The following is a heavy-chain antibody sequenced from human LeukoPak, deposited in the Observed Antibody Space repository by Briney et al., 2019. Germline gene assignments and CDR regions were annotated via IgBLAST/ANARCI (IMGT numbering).Heavy chain of an antibody. CDR1: GFTFSSYA. CDR3: AKRGDY. J-gene: IGHJ4*02. D-gene: IGHD3-16*01. Sequence: PGRSLRLSCAASGFTFSSYAMHWVRQAPGKGLEWVAVISYDGSNKYYADSVKGRFSISRDNSKNTLYLQMNSLRAEDTAVYYCAKRGDYWGQGTLVTVSS. CDR2: ISYDGSNK. V-gene: IGHV3-30-3*02.